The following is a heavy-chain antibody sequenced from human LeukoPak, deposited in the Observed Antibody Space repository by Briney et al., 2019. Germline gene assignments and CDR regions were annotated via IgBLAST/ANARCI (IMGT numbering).Heavy chain of an antibody. CDR1: GGSTSSDY. D-gene: IGHD3-16*01. CDR2: VYNSGDT. J-gene: IGHJ2*01. CDR3: ARLKLGAYFDL. Sequence: SSETLSLTCTVSGGSTSSDYWSWIRQSPGKGLEWVGYVYNSGDTGKSPSLKSRVTILLDTSKNQCSLKLTSVSAADTAVYYCARLKLGAYFDLWGRGTLVTVSS. V-gene: IGHV4-59*08.